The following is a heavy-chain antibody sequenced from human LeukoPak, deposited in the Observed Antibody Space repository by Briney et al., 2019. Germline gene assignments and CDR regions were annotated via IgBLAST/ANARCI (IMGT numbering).Heavy chain of an antibody. CDR3: AREKVSYDSSGYYYRFDAFDI. D-gene: IGHD3-22*01. J-gene: IGHJ3*02. Sequence: PSETLSLTCTVSGGSVSSGSYYWSWIRQPPGKGLEWIGYTYYSGSTNYNPSLESRVTISVDTSKNQFSLKLSSVTAADTAVYYCAREKVSYDSSGYYYRFDAFDIWGQGTMVTVSS. CDR1: GGSVSSGSYY. CDR2: TYYSGST. V-gene: IGHV4-61*01.